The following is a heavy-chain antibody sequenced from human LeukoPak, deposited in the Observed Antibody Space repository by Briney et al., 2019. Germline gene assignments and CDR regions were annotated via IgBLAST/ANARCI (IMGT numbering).Heavy chain of an antibody. J-gene: IGHJ4*02. CDR2: IYQNGST. V-gene: IGHV4-38-2*02. CDR3: ARRGGNHNHSDY. CDR1: GYSISSGYY. Sequence: SETLSLTCTVSGYSISSGYYWGWIRQPPRKGLEWIGSIYQNGSTYYNPSLKSRVTISVDTSNNQFSLKLSPVTAADTAVYYCARRGGNHNHSDYWGQGSLVTVSS. D-gene: IGHD4-23*01.